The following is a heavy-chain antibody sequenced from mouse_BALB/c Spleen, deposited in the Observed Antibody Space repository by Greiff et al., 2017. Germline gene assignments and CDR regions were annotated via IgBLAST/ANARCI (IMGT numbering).Heavy chain of an antibody. D-gene: IGHD2-2*01. J-gene: IGHJ1*01. CDR3: TRYWGYYFDV. V-gene: IGHV1-15*01. CDR1: GYTFTDYE. Sequence: QVQLKQSGAELVRPGASVTLSCKASGYTFTDYEMHWVKQTPVHGLEWIGAIDPETGGTAYNQKFKGKATLTADKSSSTAYMELRSLTSEDSAVYYCTRYWGYYFDVWGAGTTVTVSS. CDR2: IDPETGGT.